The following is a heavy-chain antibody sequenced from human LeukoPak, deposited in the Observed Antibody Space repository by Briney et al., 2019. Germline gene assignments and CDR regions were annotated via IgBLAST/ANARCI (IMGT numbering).Heavy chain of an antibody. V-gene: IGHV3-74*01. Sequence: GGSLRLSCAASGFTFSSYWMHWVRQAPGKGLVSVSRINTDGSTTTYADSVKGRFTISRDNAKNTLFLQMDSLRAEDTAVYYCVVNGVAAYYFDYWGQGTLVTVSS. CDR3: VVNGVAAYYFDY. CDR2: INTDGSTT. D-gene: IGHD2-15*01. CDR1: GFTFSSYW. J-gene: IGHJ4*02.